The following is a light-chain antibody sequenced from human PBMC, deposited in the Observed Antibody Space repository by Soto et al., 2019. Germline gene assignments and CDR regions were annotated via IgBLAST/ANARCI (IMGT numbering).Light chain of an antibody. Sequence: EIVMTQSPATLSVSPGERATLSCRASQNVSSNLAWYQQKPGQAPRLLIYGASTRATGIPARFSGSGSGTEFTLTISSLQSEDFAVYYCQQHNNWPPWTFGQGTKVEIK. CDR1: QNVSSN. CDR2: GAS. J-gene: IGKJ1*01. V-gene: IGKV3-15*01. CDR3: QQHNNWPPWT.